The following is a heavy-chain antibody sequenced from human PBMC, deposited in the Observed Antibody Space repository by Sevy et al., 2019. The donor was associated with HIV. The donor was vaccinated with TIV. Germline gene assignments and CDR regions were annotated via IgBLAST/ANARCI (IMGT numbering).Heavy chain of an antibody. CDR2: ISSSSSYI. J-gene: IGHJ1*01. D-gene: IGHD2-2*01. CDR3: ARDWGYCSSTSCYVAEYFQH. CDR1: GFTFSSYS. V-gene: IGHV3-21*01. Sequence: GGSLRLSCAASGFTFSSYSMNWVRQAPGKGLEWVSSISSSSSYIYYADSVKGRYTISRDNAKNSLYLQMTSLRAEDTAVYYCARDWGYCSSTSCYVAEYFQHWGQGTLVTVSS.